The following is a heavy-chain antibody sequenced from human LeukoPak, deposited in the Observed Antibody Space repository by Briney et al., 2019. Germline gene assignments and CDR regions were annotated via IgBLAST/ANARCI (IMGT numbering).Heavy chain of an antibody. V-gene: IGHV4-59*12. CDR1: GGSISSDY. CDR2: IYYSGST. D-gene: IGHD3-10*01. CDR3: ARDPDGSGSYY. Sequence: SETLSLTCTVSGGSISSDYWSWIRQPPGKGLEWIGYIYYSGSTNYNPSLKSRVTISVDTSKNQFSLKLSSVTAADTAVYYCARDPDGSGSYYWGQGTLVTVSS. J-gene: IGHJ4*02.